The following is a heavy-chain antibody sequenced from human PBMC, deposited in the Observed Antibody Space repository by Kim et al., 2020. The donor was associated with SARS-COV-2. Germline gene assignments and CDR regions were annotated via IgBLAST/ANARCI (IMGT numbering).Heavy chain of an antibody. V-gene: IGHV4-39*01. J-gene: IGHJ6*02. CDR1: GGSISSSSYY. Sequence: SETLSLTCTVSGGSISSSSYYWGWIRQPPGKGLEWIGSIYYSGSNYYNPSLKSRVTISVDTSKNQFSLKLSSVTAADTAVYYCARLGRHLLAGYGMDVWGQGTTVTVSS. D-gene: IGHD3-10*01. CDR2: IYYSGSN. CDR3: ARLGRHLLAGYGMDV.